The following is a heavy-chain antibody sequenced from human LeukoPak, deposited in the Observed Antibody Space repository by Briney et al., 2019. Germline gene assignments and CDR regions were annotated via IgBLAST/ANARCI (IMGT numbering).Heavy chain of an antibody. CDR1: GFTFSSYG. CDR3: ARVGSLDAFDI. Sequence: GGSLRLSCVASGFTFSSYGMHWVRQAPGKGLEWVAVISYNEDTKIYADSVKGRFTISRDNSKNTLYLQMNSLRAEDTAVYYCARVGSLDAFDIWGQGTMVTVSS. J-gene: IGHJ3*02. V-gene: IGHV3-30*03. CDR2: ISYNEDTK.